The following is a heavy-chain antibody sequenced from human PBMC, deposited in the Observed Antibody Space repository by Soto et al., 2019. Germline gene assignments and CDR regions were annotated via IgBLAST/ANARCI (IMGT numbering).Heavy chain of an antibody. CDR2: IDPSDSQT. CDR3: ARQIYDSDTGPNFQYYFDS. CDR1: GYSFAGYW. D-gene: IGHD3-22*01. Sequence: LKISCKGSGYSFAGYWITWVRQKPGKGLEWMGRIDPSDSQTYYSPSFRGHVTISATKSITTVFLQWGSLRASDTAMYYCARQIYDSDTGPNFQYYFDSWGQGTPVTVSS. V-gene: IGHV5-10-1*01. J-gene: IGHJ4*02.